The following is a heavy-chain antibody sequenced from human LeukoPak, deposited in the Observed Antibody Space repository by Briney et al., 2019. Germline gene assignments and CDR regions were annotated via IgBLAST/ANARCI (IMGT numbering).Heavy chain of an antibody. Sequence: GGSLRLSRAASGFTFSSYGMHWVRQAPGKGLEWVSGISWNSGSIGYADSVKGRFTISRDNAKSSLYLQMNSLRAEDTAVYYCARDAGITGTTDLDYWGQGTLVTVSS. V-gene: IGHV3-48*04. CDR2: ISWNSGSI. D-gene: IGHD1-7*01. CDR3: ARDAGITGTTDLDY. CDR1: GFTFSSYG. J-gene: IGHJ4*02.